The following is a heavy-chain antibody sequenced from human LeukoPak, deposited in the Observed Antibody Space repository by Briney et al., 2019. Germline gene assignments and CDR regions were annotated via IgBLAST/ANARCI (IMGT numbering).Heavy chain of an antibody. D-gene: IGHD2-2*01. J-gene: IGHJ4*02. CDR1: GYTFTGYY. V-gene: IGHV1-2*02. CDR3: ARGDLSYCSSTSCQPLDY. Sequence: ASVKVSCKASGYTFTGYYMHWVRQAPGRGLEWMGWINPNSGGTNYAQKFQGRVTMTRDTSISTAYMELSRLRSDDTAVYYCARGDLSYCSSTSCQPLDYWGQGTLVTVSS. CDR2: INPNSGGT.